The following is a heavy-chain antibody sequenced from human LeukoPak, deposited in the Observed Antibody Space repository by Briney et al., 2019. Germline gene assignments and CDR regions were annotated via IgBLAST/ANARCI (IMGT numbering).Heavy chain of an antibody. Sequence: GGSLRLSCAAPGITFSSYAMHWVRQAPGKGLEYVSPISSNGGNTYYANSVKGRSTISRDNSKNTLYLQMGSLRAEDMAVYYCARIRGGWYFDYWGQGTLVTVSS. V-gene: IGHV3-64*01. CDR1: GITFSSYA. CDR2: ISSNGGNT. CDR3: ARIRGGWYFDY. D-gene: IGHD6-19*01. J-gene: IGHJ4*02.